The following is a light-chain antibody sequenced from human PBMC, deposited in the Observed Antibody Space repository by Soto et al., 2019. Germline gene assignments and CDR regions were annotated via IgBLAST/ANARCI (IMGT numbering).Light chain of an antibody. CDR1: QSITTY. J-gene: IGKJ1*01. Sequence: IPMTHSPSSLSASVGDRVTITSRASQSITTYLNWYQQTLGEAPKLQIYAASRLQIGVPSRFSGSGAGTDFTLTISSLQPEDFATYYCQQSYITPGTFGQGTRVDIK. V-gene: IGKV1-39*01. CDR2: AAS. CDR3: QQSYITPGT.